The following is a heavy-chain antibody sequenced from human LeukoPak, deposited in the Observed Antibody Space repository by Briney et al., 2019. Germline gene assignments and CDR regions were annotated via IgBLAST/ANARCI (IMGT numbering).Heavy chain of an antibody. Sequence: SETLSLTCTVSGGSISSSSYYWGWIRQPPGKGLEWIGSIYYSGSTYYNPSLNSRVTISVDTSKNQFSLKLSSVTAADTAVYYCARQVGSTPSSSLDYWGQGTLVTVSS. J-gene: IGHJ4*02. D-gene: IGHD6-13*01. CDR1: GGSISSSSYY. CDR2: IYYSGST. V-gene: IGHV4-39*01. CDR3: ARQVGSTPSSSLDY.